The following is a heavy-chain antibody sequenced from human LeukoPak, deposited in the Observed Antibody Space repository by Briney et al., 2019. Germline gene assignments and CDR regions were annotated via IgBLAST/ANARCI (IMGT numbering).Heavy chain of an antibody. D-gene: IGHD3-16*01. V-gene: IGHV3-23*01. J-gene: IGHJ6*02. CDR1: GFTFSSYV. CDR3: ARWGDSNRSYYYGMDV. CDR2: ISGSGDSI. Sequence: GGSLRLSCAASGFTFSSYVMSWVRQAPGKGLEWVSGISGSGDSIYYADSVKGRFTISRDNSKNTLYLQMDSLRADDTAVYYCARWGDSNRSYYYGMDVWGQGSTVTVSS.